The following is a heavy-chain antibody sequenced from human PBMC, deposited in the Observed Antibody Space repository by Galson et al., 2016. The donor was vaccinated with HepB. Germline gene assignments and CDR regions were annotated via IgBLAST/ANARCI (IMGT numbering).Heavy chain of an antibody. CDR3: ARGYRLIAVAGTLWFDP. D-gene: IGHD6-19*01. J-gene: IGHJ5*02. Sequence: ETLSLTCGVYGESFSGYYWSWIRQPPGKGLEWIGDINHRGSTNYNPSLKSRVTVSIDTSRNQFSLKLSSVTAADTAVYYCARGYRLIAVAGTLWFDPWGQGPLVSVSS. CDR1: GESFSGYY. CDR2: INHRGST. V-gene: IGHV4-34*01.